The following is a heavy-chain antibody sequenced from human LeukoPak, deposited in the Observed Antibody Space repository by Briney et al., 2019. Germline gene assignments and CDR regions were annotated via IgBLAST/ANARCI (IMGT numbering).Heavy chain of an antibody. D-gene: IGHD5/OR15-5a*01. J-gene: IGHJ4*02. CDR3: ARDSTWGLVSTYADY. CDR2: ISVETGNT. CDR1: GYTFSRFG. V-gene: IGHV1-18*01. Sequence: GASVKVSCKASGYTFSRFGVCWVRQAPGQGLEWMGWISVETGNTIYAHKFQGRVTMTADIFTTTVYMELRSLRSDDTAVYFCARDSTWGLVSTYADYWGQGTLVTVSS.